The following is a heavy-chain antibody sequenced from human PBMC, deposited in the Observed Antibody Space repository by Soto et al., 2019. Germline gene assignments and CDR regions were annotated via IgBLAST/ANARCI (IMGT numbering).Heavy chain of an antibody. CDR1: TFTFSNHC. D-gene: IGHD2-2*02. Sequence: PGGSLRLSCAVSTFTFSNHCMSWIRQAPGRGLEWVASINPSGSAKYNMDAVKGRLAISRDIAKNSLDVKMKSVRAEDTAVYYWAKIYCSSTRCYKDYWGQGTLVTVSS. V-gene: IGHV3-7*01. J-gene: IGHJ4*02. CDR3: AKIYCSSTRCYKDY. CDR2: INPSGSAK.